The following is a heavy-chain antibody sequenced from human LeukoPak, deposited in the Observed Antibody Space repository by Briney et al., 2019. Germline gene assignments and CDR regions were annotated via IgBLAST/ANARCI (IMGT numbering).Heavy chain of an antibody. Sequence: GGSLRLSCAAPGFTFSSYSMNWVRQAPGKGLEWVSSISSSRNYIYYADSVKGRSTISRDNAKNSLYLQMNSLRAEDTAVYYCARDKDGYNPTLDYWGQGTLVTVSS. CDR1: GFTFSSYS. CDR2: ISSSRNYI. CDR3: ARDKDGYNPTLDY. D-gene: IGHD5-24*01. V-gene: IGHV3-21*01. J-gene: IGHJ4*02.